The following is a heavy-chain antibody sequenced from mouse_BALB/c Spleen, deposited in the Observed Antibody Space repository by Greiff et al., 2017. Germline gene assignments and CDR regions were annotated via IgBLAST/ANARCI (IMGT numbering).Heavy chain of an antibody. CDR2: IYPGSGST. V-gene: IGHV1S22*01. Sequence: LQQPGSELVRPGASVKLSCKASGYTFTSYWMHWVKQRPGQGLEWIGNIYPGSGSTNYDEKFKSKATLTVDTSSSTAYMQLSSLTSEDSAVYYCTRSDGKGAWFAYWGQGTLVTVSA. CDR3: TRSDGKGAWFAY. CDR1: GYTFTSYW. J-gene: IGHJ3*01. D-gene: IGHD2-1*01.